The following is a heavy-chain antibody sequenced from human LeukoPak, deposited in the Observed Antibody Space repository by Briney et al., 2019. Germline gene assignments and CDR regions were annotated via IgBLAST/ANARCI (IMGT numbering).Heavy chain of an antibody. CDR2: ISSSGSTI. Sequence: GGSLRLSCAASGFTFSSYEMNWVRQAPGKGLEWVSYISSSGSTIYYADSVKGRFTISRDNAKNSLYLQMNSLRAEDTAVYYCARSGIAARPGIGYWGQGTLVTLSS. CDR3: ARSGIAARPGIGY. D-gene: IGHD6-6*01. CDR1: GFTFSSYE. V-gene: IGHV3-48*03. J-gene: IGHJ4*02.